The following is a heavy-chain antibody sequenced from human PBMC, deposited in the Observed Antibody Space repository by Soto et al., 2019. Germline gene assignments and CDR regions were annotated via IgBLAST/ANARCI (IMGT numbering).Heavy chain of an antibody. J-gene: IGHJ6*02. V-gene: IGHV4-59*01. CDR2: IYNSGRT. Sequence: SETLSLTCTVSGGSISSYYWSWIRQPPGKGLEWIGYIYNSGRTNYNPSLKSRVTISVDTSKNQFSLKLSSVTAADTAVYYCARAVGDYDILTGYYTSYYYGMDVWGQGTTVTVSS. CDR3: ARAVGDYDILTGYYTSYYYGMDV. CDR1: GGSISSYY. D-gene: IGHD3-9*01.